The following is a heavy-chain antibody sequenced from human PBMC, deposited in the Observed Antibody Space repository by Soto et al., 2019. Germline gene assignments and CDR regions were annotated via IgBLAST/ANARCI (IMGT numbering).Heavy chain of an antibody. D-gene: IGHD6-6*01. Sequence: SETLSLTCAVYGGSFSGYYWSWIRQPPGKGLEWIGEINHSGSTNYNPSTKSRVTISVDTSKNQFSLKLSSVTSADTAVYYCARSRIAARFDYWGQGTLVTVSS. CDR3: ARSRIAARFDY. CDR2: INHSGST. J-gene: IGHJ4*02. CDR1: GGSFSGYY. V-gene: IGHV4-34*01.